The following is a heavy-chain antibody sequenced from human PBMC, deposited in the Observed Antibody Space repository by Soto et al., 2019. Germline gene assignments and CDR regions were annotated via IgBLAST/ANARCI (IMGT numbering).Heavy chain of an antibody. J-gene: IGHJ6*02. CDR1: GFTFSNYA. CDR3: ARDWTGDTCPCLDV. Sequence: ESGGGLVQPGGSLRLSCAAAGFTFSNYALTWVRQSPGKGLEWVSTFSGSGGSTYYADSVMGRFTISRDNSKNTLFLQMNSLRVEDTAIYYCARDWTGDTCPCLDVWGQGTTVSVSS. V-gene: IGHV3-23*01. CDR2: FSGSGGST. D-gene: IGHD3-3*01.